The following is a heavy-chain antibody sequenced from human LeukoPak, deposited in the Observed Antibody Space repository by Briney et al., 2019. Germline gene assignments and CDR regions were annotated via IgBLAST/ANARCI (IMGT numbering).Heavy chain of an antibody. V-gene: IGHV4-59*01. J-gene: IGHJ5*02. CDR1: GGSISSYY. Sequence: SETLSLTCTVSGGSISSYYWSWIRQPPGKGLEWIGYIYYSGSTNYNPSLKSRVTISVDTSKNQFSLKLSSVTAADTAVYYCARGVVVITTEGWLDPWGQGTLVTVSS. D-gene: IGHD3-22*01. CDR3: ARGVVVITTEGWLDP. CDR2: IYYSGST.